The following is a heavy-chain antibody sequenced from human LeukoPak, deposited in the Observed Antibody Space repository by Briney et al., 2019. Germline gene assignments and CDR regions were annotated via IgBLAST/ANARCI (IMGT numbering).Heavy chain of an antibody. CDR2: IYSGGST. CDR1: GFTVSSNY. Sequence: GGSLRLSCAASGFTVSSNYMSWVRQAPGKGLEWVSVIYSGGSTYYADSVKGRFTISRDNSKNTLYLQMNSLRAEDTAVYYCARDNQIFWSGYPGGMDVWGQGTTVTVSS. CDR3: ARDNQIFWSGYPGGMDV. D-gene: IGHD3-3*01. V-gene: IGHV3-53*01. J-gene: IGHJ6*02.